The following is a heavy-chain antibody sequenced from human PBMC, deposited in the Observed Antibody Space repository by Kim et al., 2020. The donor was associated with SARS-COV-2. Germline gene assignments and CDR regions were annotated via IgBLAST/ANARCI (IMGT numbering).Heavy chain of an antibody. V-gene: IGHV4-39*01. CDR3: ARSFEGADYDFWSDAFDI. J-gene: IGHJ3*02. CDR2: IYYSGST. Sequence: SETLSLTCTVSGCSISSSSYYWGWIRQPPGKGLEWIGSIYYSGSTYYNPSLKSRVTISVDTSKNQFSLKLSSVTAADTAVYYCARSFEGADYDFWSDAFDIWGQGTMVTVSS. CDR1: GCSISSSSYY. D-gene: IGHD3-3*01.